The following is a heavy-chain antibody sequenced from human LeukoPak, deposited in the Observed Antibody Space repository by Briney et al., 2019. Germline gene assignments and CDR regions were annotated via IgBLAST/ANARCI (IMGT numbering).Heavy chain of an antibody. D-gene: IGHD7-27*01. CDR1: GGSISSYY. CDR2: IYYSGST. CDR3: ARGTLNWVYFDY. V-gene: IGHV4-59*01. Sequence: SETLSLTCTVPGGSISSYYWSWIRQPPGKGLEWIGYIYYSGSTNYNPSLKSRVTISVDTSKNQFSLKLSSVTAADTAVYYCARGTLNWVYFDYWGQGTLVTVSS. J-gene: IGHJ4*02.